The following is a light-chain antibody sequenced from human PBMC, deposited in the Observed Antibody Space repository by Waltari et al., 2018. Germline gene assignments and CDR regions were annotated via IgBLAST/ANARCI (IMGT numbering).Light chain of an antibody. CDR1: SSAVGGYNY. CDR2: DVS. Sequence: QSALTQPRSVSGSPGPSVTISCTGPSSAVGGYNYVSWYQQHPGKAPKLMIYDVSKRPSGVPDRFSGSKSGNTASLTISGLQAEDEADYYCCSYAGSYTRWVFGGGTKLTVL. J-gene: IGLJ3*02. CDR3: CSYAGSYTRWV. V-gene: IGLV2-11*01.